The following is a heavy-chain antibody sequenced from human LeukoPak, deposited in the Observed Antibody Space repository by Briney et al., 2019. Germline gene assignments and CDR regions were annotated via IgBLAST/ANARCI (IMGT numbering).Heavy chain of an antibody. D-gene: IGHD3-10*01. V-gene: IGHV3-30*18. J-gene: IGHJ4*02. CDR3: AKDLVENYYGSGVTLDY. Sequence: GGSLRLSCTASGFTFSSYAMHWVRQAPGEGLQWVAVISFDGNTKFYGDSVKGRFTISRDNSKNTLYLQMNSLRAEDTALYYCAKDLVENYYGSGVTLDYWGQETLVTVSS. CDR1: GFTFSSYA. CDR2: ISFDGNTK.